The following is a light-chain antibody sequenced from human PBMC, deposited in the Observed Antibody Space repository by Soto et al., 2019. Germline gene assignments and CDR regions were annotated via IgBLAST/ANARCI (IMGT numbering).Light chain of an antibody. V-gene: IGKV3-15*01. CDR2: GAT. CDR3: QQYDNWPPWT. CDR1: QSVRNS. Sequence: EVVMTQSPATLSVSPGERATLSCRASQSVRNSLAWYQRKPGQVPRVVIYGATTRVAGIPARFSGSGSGTEFTLTISSLQSEDFGVYYCQQYDNWPPWTFGQGTKVDIK. J-gene: IGKJ1*01.